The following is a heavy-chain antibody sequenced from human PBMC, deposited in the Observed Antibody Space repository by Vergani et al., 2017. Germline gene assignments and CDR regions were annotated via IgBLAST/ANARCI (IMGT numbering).Heavy chain of an antibody. D-gene: IGHD3-22*01. J-gene: IGHJ6*02. CDR1: GFTFSSYA. Sequence: EVQLVESGGGLVQPGGSLRLSCAASGFTFSSYAMHWVRQAPGKGLEWVSVIYSGGSTYYADSVKGRFTISRHNSKNTLYLQMNSLRAEDTAVYYCARDRLEYYDSRAYDDYYGMDVWGQGTTVTVSS. CDR2: IYSGGST. V-gene: IGHV3-53*04. CDR3: ARDRLEYYDSRAYDDYYGMDV.